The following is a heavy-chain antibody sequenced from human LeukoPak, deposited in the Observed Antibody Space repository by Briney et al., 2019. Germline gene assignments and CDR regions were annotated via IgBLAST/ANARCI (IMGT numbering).Heavy chain of an antibody. CDR2: IYYSGST. D-gene: IGHD3-10*01. CDR1: GGSISSSSYY. V-gene: IGHV4-39*07. J-gene: IGHJ6*02. Sequence: PSETLSLTCTVSGGSISSSSYYWGWIRQPPGKGLEWIGSIYYSGSTYYNPSLKSRVTISVGTSKNQFSLKLSSVTAADTAVYYCARDNSYYCGSIPSGMDVWGQGTTVTVSS. CDR3: ARDNSYYCGSIPSGMDV.